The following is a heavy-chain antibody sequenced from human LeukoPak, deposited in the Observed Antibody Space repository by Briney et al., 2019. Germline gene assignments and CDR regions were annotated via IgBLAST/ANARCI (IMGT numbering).Heavy chain of an antibody. V-gene: IGHV4-31*03. CDR2: IHFSGST. J-gene: IGHJ3*02. Sequence: SETLSLTCTASGGSISSGGYYWTWIRQHPGKGLEWIGYIHFSGSTYYNPSLKSRVIISVDTSKNQFSLKLSSVTAADTAVYYCARDREGAFDIWGQGTMVTVSS. CDR1: GGSISSGGYY. CDR3: ARDREGAFDI.